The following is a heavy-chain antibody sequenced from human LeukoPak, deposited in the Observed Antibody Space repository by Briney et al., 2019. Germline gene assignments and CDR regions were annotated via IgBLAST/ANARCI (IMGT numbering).Heavy chain of an antibody. CDR1: GFTFSSYA. CDR2: ISGSGGST. CDR3: AKADLRRIAVAGTVIDY. Sequence: PGGSLRLSCAASGFTFSSYAMSWVRQAPGKGLEWVSAISGSGGSTYYADSVKGRFTISRDNSKNTLYLQMNSLRAEDTAVYYCAKADLRRIAVAGTVIDYWGQGTLVTVSS. V-gene: IGHV3-23*01. D-gene: IGHD6-19*01. J-gene: IGHJ4*02.